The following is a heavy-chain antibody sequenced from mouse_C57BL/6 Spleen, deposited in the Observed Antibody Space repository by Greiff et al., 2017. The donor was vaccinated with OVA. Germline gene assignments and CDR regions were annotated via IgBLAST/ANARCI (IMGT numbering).Heavy chain of an antibody. V-gene: IGHV5-4*01. CDR3: ARELSPYAMDY. J-gene: IGHJ4*01. CDR2: ISDGGSYT. D-gene: IGHD1-1*02. CDR1: GFTFSSYA. Sequence: DVKLVESGGGLVKPGGSLKLSCAASGFTFSSYAMSWVRQTPEKRLEWVATISDGGSYTYYPDNVKGRFTISRDNAKNNLYLQMSHLKSEDTAMYYCARELSPYAMDYWGQGTSVTVSS.